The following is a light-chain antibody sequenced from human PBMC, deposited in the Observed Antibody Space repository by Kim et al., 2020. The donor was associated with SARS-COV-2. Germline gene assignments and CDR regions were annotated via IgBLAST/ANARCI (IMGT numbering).Light chain of an antibody. CDR1: QSVSSN. V-gene: IGKV3-15*01. Sequence: DIVMTQSPATLSVSPGERATLSCRASQSVSSNLAWYQQKPGQAPRLVIYGASTRATGIPARFSGSGSGTEFTLTISSLQSEDFAVYYCQQYNNWPLTFGGGTKVDIK. J-gene: IGKJ4*01. CDR3: QQYNNWPLT. CDR2: GAS.